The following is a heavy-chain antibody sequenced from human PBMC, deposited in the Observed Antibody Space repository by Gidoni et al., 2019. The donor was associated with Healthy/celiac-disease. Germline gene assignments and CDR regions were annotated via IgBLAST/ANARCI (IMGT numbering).Heavy chain of an antibody. CDR1: GFTFGDYA. V-gene: IGHV3-49*04. J-gene: IGHJ4*02. Sequence: EVQLVESGGGLVQPGRSLRLSCTASGFTFGDYAMSWVRQAPGKGLEWVGFIRSKAYGGTTEYAASVKGRFTISRDDSKSIAYLQMNSLKTEDTAVYYCTRDAPSDWGQGTLVTVSS. CDR2: IRSKAYGGTT. CDR3: TRDAPSD.